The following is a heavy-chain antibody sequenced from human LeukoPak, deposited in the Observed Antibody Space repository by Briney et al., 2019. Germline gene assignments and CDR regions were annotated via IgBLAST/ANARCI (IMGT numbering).Heavy chain of an antibody. V-gene: IGHV3-21*01. CDR1: GFTFSSYS. CDR3: ARDSEAPLPYCGGDCHDAFDI. CDR2: ISSSSSYI. J-gene: IGHJ3*02. Sequence: GGSLRLSCAASGFTFSSYSMNWVRQAPGQGLEWVSSISSSSSYIYYAESVKGRFTISRDNAKNSLYLQMNSLRAEDTAVYYCARDSEAPLPYCGGDCHDAFDIWGQGTMVTVSS. D-gene: IGHD2-21*01.